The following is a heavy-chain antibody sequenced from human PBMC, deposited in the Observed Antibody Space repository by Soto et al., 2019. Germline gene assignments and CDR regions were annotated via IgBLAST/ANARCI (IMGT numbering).Heavy chain of an antibody. CDR2: ISYDGSNK. V-gene: IGHV3-30*18. CDR1: GFSFSSYG. Sequence: GGSLRLSCAASGFSFSSYGMHWLRQAAGKGLEWVAVISYDGSNKYYADSVRGRFTISRGNSKNTLYLQMNSLRPEDTAVFYCAKERMEQYQLLPFFDYWGQGTLVTVSS. J-gene: IGHJ4*02. CDR3: AKERMEQYQLLPFFDY. D-gene: IGHD2-2*01.